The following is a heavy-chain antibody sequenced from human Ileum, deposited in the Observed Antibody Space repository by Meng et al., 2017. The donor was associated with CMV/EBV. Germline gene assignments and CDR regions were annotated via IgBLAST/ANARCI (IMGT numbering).Heavy chain of an antibody. Sequence: GESLKISCAASGFTFSSYWMDWVRQAPGKGLVWVSRIDSDGINTDYADSVKGRFTISRDNAKNTLYLQMNSLRAEDTAVYYCAKAPGSSSSDYWGQGTLVTVSS. D-gene: IGHD6-13*01. CDR3: AKAPGSSSSDY. CDR2: IDSDGINT. CDR1: GFTFSSYW. J-gene: IGHJ4*02. V-gene: IGHV3-74*01.